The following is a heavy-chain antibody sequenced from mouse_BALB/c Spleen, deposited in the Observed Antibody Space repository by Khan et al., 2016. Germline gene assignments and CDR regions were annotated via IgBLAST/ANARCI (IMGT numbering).Heavy chain of an antibody. D-gene: IGHD2-1*01. CDR1: DFNIKDYY. CDR2: IDPENGDT. Sequence: VQLKQSGAELVRSGASVKLSCTASDFNIKDYYMHWVNQRPEQGLEWIGWIDPENGDTEYAPKFQGKATMTADTSSNTAYLQLSSLTSEDTAVYYCAAGGNYVVNYAMDYGGQGTSVTVSS. J-gene: IGHJ4*01. CDR3: AAGGNYVVNYAMDY. V-gene: IGHV14-4*02.